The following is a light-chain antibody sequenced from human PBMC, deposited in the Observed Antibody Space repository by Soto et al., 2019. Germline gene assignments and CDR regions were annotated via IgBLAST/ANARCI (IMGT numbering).Light chain of an antibody. CDR1: QSVSSY. Sequence: EIVLTQSPATLSLSPGERATLSCRASQSVSSYLAWYQQKPGQAPRLLNYDASNRATGIPARFSGSGSGTDFTLTISSLEPEDFAVYYCQQRSNWPRSAFGGGTKVEIK. J-gene: IGKJ4*01. V-gene: IGKV3-11*01. CDR3: QQRSNWPRSA. CDR2: DAS.